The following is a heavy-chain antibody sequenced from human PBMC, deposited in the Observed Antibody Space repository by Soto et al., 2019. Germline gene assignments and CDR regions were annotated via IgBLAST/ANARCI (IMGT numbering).Heavy chain of an antibody. J-gene: IGHJ4*02. Sequence: VASVKVSCKVSGYTLTELSMHWVRQAPGKGLEWMGGFDPEDGETIYAQKFQGRVTMTEDTSTDTAYMELSSLRSEDTAVYYCATYRKSRVPLYYFDYWGQGTLVTVSS. CDR1: GYTLTELS. CDR2: FDPEDGET. D-gene: IGHD3-16*02. CDR3: ATYRKSRVPLYYFDY. V-gene: IGHV1-24*01.